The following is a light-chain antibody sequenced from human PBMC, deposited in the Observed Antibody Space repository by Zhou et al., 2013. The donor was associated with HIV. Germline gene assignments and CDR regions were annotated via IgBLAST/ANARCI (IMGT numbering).Light chain of an antibody. CDR2: DAS. V-gene: IGKV1-39*01. CDR1: QSISSY. J-gene: IGKJ1*01. CDR3: QQSYTTLWT. Sequence: DIQMTQSPSSLSASVGDRVTITCRASQSISSYLNWYQHKPGKAPKLLIYDASNLETGVPPRFSGSGSGTDFTLTISSLQPEDFATYYCQQSYTTLWTFGQGTKVEIK.